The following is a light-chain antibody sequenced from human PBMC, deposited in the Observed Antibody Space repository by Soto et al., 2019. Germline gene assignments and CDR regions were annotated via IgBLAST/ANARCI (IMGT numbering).Light chain of an antibody. J-gene: IGLJ1*01. CDR1: SSDVGGYDY. V-gene: IGLV2-11*01. CDR2: DVR. CDR3: CSYAGSYTYV. Sequence: QSVLTQPRSVSGSPGQSVTIFCTGTSSDVGGYDYVSWYQQHPGKAPKLMIYDVRERPSGVPDRVSGSKSGNTASLTISGLQAEDVADYYCCSYAGSYTYVFGTGTKVTVL.